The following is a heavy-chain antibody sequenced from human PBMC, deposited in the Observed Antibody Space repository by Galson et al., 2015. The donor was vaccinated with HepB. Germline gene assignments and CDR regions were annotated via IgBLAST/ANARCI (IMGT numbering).Heavy chain of an antibody. CDR3: ARPKYSTSYFPFDH. CDR2: IYPGDSRT. D-gene: IGHD2-2*01. V-gene: IGHV5-51*03. CDR1: GYTFSTYW. J-gene: IGHJ4*02. Sequence: QSGAEVKKPGESLQISCKGSGYTFSTYWIAWVRQMPGKGLEWMAAIYPGDSRTRYGPSFQGQVTMSVDKSSSTAYLHWSSLKASDTAMYFCARPKYSTSYFPFDHWGQGTLVTVSS.